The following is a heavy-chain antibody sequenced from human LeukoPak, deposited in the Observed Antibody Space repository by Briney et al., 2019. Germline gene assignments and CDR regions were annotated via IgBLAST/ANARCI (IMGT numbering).Heavy chain of an antibody. V-gene: IGHV4-34*01. Sequence: PGGSLRLSCAAYGFTLSSESMNWGRQAPGKGLEWIGEINHSGSTNYNPSLKSRVTISVDTSKNQFSLKLSSVTAADTAVYYCARRRAWFDPWGQGTLVTVSS. J-gene: IGHJ5*02. CDR1: GFTLSSES. CDR3: ARRRAWFDP. CDR2: INHSGST.